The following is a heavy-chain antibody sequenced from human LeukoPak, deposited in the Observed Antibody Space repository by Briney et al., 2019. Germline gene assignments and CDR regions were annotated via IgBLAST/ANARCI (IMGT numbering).Heavy chain of an antibody. CDR1: GFTVSSNY. CDR2: IYSGGST. Sequence: QPGGSLRLSCAASGFTVSSNYMSWVRQAPGKGLEWVSVIYSGGSTYYADSVKGRFTISRDNSKNTLYLQMNSLRAEDTAVYYCARGPSSSWYLIDSWGQGTLVTVSS. D-gene: IGHD6-13*01. CDR3: ARGPSSSWYLIDS. V-gene: IGHV3-53*01. J-gene: IGHJ4*02.